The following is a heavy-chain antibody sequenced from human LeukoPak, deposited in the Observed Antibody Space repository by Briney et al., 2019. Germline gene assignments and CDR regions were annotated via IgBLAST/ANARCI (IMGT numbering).Heavy chain of an antibody. CDR2: INPNSGGT. CDR3: ARDSYHSGSYYIGFDY. D-gene: IGHD3-10*01. J-gene: IGHJ4*02. Sequence: GASVKVSCKASGYTFTGYYMHWVRQAPGQGLEWMGWINPNSGGTNYAQKFQGRITMTRDTSISTAYMELSRLRSDDTAVYYCARDSYHSGSYYIGFDYWGQGTLVTVSS. V-gene: IGHV1-2*02. CDR1: GYTFTGYY.